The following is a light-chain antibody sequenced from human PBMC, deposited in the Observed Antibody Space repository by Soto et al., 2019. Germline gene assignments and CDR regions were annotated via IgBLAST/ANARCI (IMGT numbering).Light chain of an antibody. Sequence: EIVLTQSPATLSLSPGERATLSCRASQNVRSYLARYHQKPGQAPRLLIHDAISRATGIPARFSGSGSGTDFTLTISSLEPEDFAVYYCQQRTNWPTSTFGQGTRLEIK. CDR2: DAI. CDR3: QQRTNWPTST. J-gene: IGKJ5*01. V-gene: IGKV3-11*01. CDR1: QNVRSY.